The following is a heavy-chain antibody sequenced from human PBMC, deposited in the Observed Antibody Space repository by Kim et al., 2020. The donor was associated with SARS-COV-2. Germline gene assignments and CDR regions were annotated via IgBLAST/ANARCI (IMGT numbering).Heavy chain of an antibody. D-gene: IGHD3-10*01. Sequence: SETLSLTCAVYGGSFSGYYWSWIRQPPGKGLEWIGEINHSGSTNYNPSLKSRVTISVDTSKNQFSLKLSSVTAADTAVYYCARDRRYYGSGSYYTGAFDYWGQGTLVTVSS. V-gene: IGHV4-34*01. CDR2: INHSGST. CDR3: ARDRRYYGSGSYYTGAFDY. CDR1: GGSFSGYY. J-gene: IGHJ4*02.